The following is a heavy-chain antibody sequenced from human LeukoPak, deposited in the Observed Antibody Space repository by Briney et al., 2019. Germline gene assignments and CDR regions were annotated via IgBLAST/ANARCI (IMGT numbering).Heavy chain of an antibody. D-gene: IGHD6-19*01. Sequence: GRSLRLSCAASGFTFDDYAMPWVRQAPGKGLEWVAVISYDGSNKYYADSVKGRFTISRDNSKNTLYLQMNSLRAEDTAVYYCARGSPIGYSSGWSSNFDYWGQGTLVTVSS. CDR1: GFTFDDYA. V-gene: IGHV3-30-3*01. CDR2: ISYDGSNK. J-gene: IGHJ4*02. CDR3: ARGSPIGYSSGWSSNFDY.